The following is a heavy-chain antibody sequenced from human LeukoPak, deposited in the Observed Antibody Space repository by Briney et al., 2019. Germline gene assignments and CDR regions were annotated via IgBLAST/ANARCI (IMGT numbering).Heavy chain of an antibody. CDR1: GGTFSSYA. CDR2: IIPILGIA. Sequence: GASVKVSCKASGGTFSSYAISWVRLAPGQGLEWMGRIIPILGIANYAQKFQGRVTITADKSTSTAYMELSSLRSEDTAVYYCARVLRGFDPWGQGTLVTVSS. CDR3: ARVLRGFDP. V-gene: IGHV1-69*04. J-gene: IGHJ5*02.